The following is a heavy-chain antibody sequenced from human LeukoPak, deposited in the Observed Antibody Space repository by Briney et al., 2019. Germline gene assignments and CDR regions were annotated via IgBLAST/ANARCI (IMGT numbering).Heavy chain of an antibody. CDR3: AKDPGYNWNYGQGDY. D-gene: IGHD1-7*01. CDR1: GFTFSSYA. CDR2: ISGSGGST. V-gene: IGHV3-23*01. Sequence: PGGSLRLSCAASGFTFSSYAMGWVRQAPGKGLEWVSAISGSGGSTYYADSVKGRFTISRDNSKNTLYLQMNSLRAEDTAVYYCAKDPGYNWNYGQGDYWGQGTLVTVSS. J-gene: IGHJ4*02.